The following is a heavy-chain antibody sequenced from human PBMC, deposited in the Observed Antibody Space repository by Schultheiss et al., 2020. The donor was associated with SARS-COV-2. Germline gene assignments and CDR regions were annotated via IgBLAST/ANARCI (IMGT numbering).Heavy chain of an antibody. CDR2: FDPEDGET. J-gene: IGHJ6*02. D-gene: IGHD6-13*01. CDR3: ATGPALIAAAGSWSV. CDR1: GYTLTELS. Sequence: ASVKVSCKVSGYTLTELSMHWVRQAPGKGLEWMGGFDPEDGETIYAQKFQGTVTMTEDTSTDTAYMELSSLRSEDTAVYYCATGPALIAAAGSWSVWGQGTTVTVSS. V-gene: IGHV1-24*01.